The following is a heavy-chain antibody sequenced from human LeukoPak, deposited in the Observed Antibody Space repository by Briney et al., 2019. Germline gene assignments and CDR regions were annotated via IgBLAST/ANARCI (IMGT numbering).Heavy chain of an antibody. CDR1: EFTFSNYA. V-gene: IGHV3-23*01. J-gene: IGHJ4*02. CDR3: ARDRVAGTSPKIDY. Sequence: GGSLRLSCAASEFTFSNYAMSWVRQAPGKGLEWVSVISGSGGDIQYADSVKGRFTISRDNSKNTLYLQMNSLRAEDTALYYCARDRVAGTSPKIDYWGQGTLVTVSA. D-gene: IGHD1-7*01. CDR2: ISGSGGDI.